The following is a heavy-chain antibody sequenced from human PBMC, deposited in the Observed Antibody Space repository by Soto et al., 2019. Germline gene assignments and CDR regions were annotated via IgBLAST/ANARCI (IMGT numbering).Heavy chain of an antibody. CDR1: GGTFSSYA. D-gene: IGHD3-10*01. V-gene: IGHV1-69*13. Sequence: GASVKVSCKASGGTFSSYAISWVRQAPGQGLEWMGGIIPIFGTTNYAHKFQGRVTITADESTSTAFMELSGLRSEDTAVYYCARSEYYGSGSYNDYYNNAMDVWGQGTTVTVSS. CDR3: ARSEYYGSGSYNDYYNNAMDV. CDR2: IIPIFGTT. J-gene: IGHJ6*02.